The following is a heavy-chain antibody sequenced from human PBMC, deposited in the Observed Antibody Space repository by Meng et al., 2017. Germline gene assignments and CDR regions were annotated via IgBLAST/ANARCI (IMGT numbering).Heavy chain of an antibody. CDR2: INSDGSST. CDR3: ARVPDWGSGWSLPSDY. V-gene: IGHV3-74*02. J-gene: IGHJ4*02. D-gene: IGHD6-19*01. Sequence: EVELGEAGGGVVHPGRSLRLSCAASGFTFSSYWMHWVRQAPGKGLVWVSRINSDGSSTSYADSVKGRFTISRDNAKNTLYLQMNSLRAEDTAVYYCARVPDWGSGWSLPSDYWGQGTLVTVSS. CDR1: GFTFSSYW.